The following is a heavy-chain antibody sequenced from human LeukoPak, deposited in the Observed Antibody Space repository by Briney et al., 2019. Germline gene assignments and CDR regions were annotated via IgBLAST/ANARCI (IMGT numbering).Heavy chain of an antibody. CDR1: GFTFSSYG. Sequence: PGGSLRLSCAASGFTFSSYGMHWLRQAPGKGLEWVAFIRYDVSNKYYADSVKGRFTISRDNSKNTLYLQMNSLRAEDTAVYYCAKDSNYGSGSYYNVRYYYYGMDVWGQGTTVTVSS. CDR2: IRYDVSNK. V-gene: IGHV3-30*02. CDR3: AKDSNYGSGSYYNVRYYYYGMDV. D-gene: IGHD3-10*01. J-gene: IGHJ6*02.